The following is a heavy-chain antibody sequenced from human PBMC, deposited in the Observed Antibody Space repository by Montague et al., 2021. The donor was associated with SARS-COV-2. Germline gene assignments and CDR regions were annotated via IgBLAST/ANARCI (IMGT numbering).Heavy chain of an antibody. J-gene: IGHJ6*02. CDR1: GDSVCINSAT. CDR2: TYYRSKWYN. V-gene: IGHV6-1*01. D-gene: IGHD1-1*01. Sequence: CAISGDSVCINSATWNWVRQSPSRGREWLGRTYYRSKWYNDYAVXVIVRGTINPDTSKNQFSLQLNSVTPEDTAIYYCTSGREGNYNVMDVWGQGTTVTVSS. CDR3: TSGREGNYNVMDV.